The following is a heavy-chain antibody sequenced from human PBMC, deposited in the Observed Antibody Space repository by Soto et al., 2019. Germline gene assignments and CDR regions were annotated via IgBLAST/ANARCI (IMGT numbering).Heavy chain of an antibody. CDR3: AKTEGFNGYYNAFDY. J-gene: IGHJ4*02. D-gene: IGHD3-9*01. V-gene: IGHV3-23*01. CDR2: ISGSGAST. Sequence: PGGSLRLSCAASGFSFSGYAVTWVRQAPGKGLEWVSAISGSGASTYYADSVKGRFTISRDNPKNTLHLQMNSLRAEDTALYYCAKTEGFNGYYNAFDYWGRGTQVTVSS. CDR1: GFSFSGYA.